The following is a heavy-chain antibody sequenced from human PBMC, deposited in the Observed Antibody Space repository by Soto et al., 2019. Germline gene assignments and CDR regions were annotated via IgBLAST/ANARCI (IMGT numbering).Heavy chain of an antibody. Sequence: PRESLKISCKGSGYSFTSYWIGWVRQMPGKGLEWMGIIYPGDSDTRYSPSFQGQVTISADKSISTAYLQWSSLKASDTAMYYCARRGYSYGIYYYGMDVWGQGTTVTVSS. D-gene: IGHD5-18*01. CDR3: ARRGYSYGIYYYGMDV. CDR1: GYSFTSYW. V-gene: IGHV5-51*01. J-gene: IGHJ6*02. CDR2: IYPGDSDT.